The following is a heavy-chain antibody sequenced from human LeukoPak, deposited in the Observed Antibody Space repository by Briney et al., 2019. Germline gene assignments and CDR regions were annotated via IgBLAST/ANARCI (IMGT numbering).Heavy chain of an antibody. Sequence: GGSLRLSCAASGFTFSGYSMNSVRRAPGKGLEWVSSISSSSSYIYYADSVKGRFTISRDNAKNSLYLQMNSLRAEDTAVYYCARGVFHYYDSSGSWGQGTLVTVSS. J-gene: IGHJ5*02. D-gene: IGHD3-22*01. CDR3: ARGVFHYYDSSGS. CDR2: ISSSSSYI. V-gene: IGHV3-21*01. CDR1: GFTFSGYS.